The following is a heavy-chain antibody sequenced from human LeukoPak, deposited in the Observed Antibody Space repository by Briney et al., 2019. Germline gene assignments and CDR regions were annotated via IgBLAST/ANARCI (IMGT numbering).Heavy chain of an antibody. J-gene: IGHJ4*02. V-gene: IGHV3-73*01. CDR3: TKGVGATTSTFDY. CDR2: IRSKANSYAT. Sequence: PGGSLRLSCAASGFTFSGSAMHWVRQASGKGLEWVGRIRSKANSYATAYAASVKGRFTISRDDSKNTAHLQMNSLKTEDTAVYYCTKGVGATTSTFDYWGQGTLVTVSS. CDR1: GFTFSGSA. D-gene: IGHD1-26*01.